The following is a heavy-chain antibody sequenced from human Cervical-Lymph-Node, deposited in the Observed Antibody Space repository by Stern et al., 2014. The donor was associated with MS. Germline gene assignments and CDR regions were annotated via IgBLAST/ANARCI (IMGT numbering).Heavy chain of an antibody. CDR3: ARGPYCSSTSCYSNGYHFYGLDV. J-gene: IGHJ6*02. CDR2: ISGYNGDT. CDR1: GYTFTSFG. Sequence: VQLVESGAEVRKPGASVKVSCRASGYTFTSFGISWVRRAPGQGLEWMGWISGYNGDTKYPQKFQGRVILTTYTSTSTAYMDLTSLRSDDTAMYYCARGPYCSSTSCYSNGYHFYGLDVWGQGTTVTVSS. D-gene: IGHD2-2*02. V-gene: IGHV1-18*01.